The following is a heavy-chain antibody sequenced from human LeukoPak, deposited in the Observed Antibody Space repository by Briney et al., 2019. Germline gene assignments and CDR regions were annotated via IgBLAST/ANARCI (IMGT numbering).Heavy chain of an antibody. CDR2: SNRDWSST. D-gene: IGHD5-12*01. Sequence: GESLRLSCTASGFTFSSHWIHWVRLAPRQGLVLVSGSNRDWSSTSYADSVKGRFTISRDNAKNTLYLQMNSLIAEAPVVYYWAREGGNEPFDYWGQGTLVTVSS. V-gene: IGHV3-74*01. CDR3: AREGGNEPFDY. J-gene: IGHJ4*02. CDR1: GFTFSSHW.